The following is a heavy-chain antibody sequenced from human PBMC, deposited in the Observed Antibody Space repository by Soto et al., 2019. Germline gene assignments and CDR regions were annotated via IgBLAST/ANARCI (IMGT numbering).Heavy chain of an antibody. J-gene: IGHJ5*02. CDR2: IYPGDSDT. CDR1: GYSFPSSW. CDR3: ARGNWFDP. V-gene: IGHV5-51*01. Sequence: GESLKISCKGSGYSFPSSWSGWVRQMPGKGLEWMGIIYPGDSDTRYSPSFQGQVTISADKSISTTYLQWSSLEASDTAMYYCARGNWFDPWGQGTLVTVSS.